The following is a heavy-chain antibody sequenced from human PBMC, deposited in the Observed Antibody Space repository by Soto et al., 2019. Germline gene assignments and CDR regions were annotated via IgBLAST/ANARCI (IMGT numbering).Heavy chain of an antibody. CDR1: GGSISSGGYY. D-gene: IGHD3-16*01. V-gene: IGHV4-31*03. CDR3: ARYGGGGEYYFDY. J-gene: IGHJ4*02. CDR2: IYYSGST. Sequence: QVQLQESGPGLVKPSQTLSLTCTVSGGSISSGGYYWSWIRQHPGKGLEWIGYIYYSGSTYYHPSLTSRVTISVDTSKNQLSLKLSSVPAADTAVYYCARYGGGGEYYFDYWGQGTLVTVSS.